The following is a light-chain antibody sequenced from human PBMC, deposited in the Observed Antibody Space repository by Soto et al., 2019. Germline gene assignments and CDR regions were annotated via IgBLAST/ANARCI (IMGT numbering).Light chain of an antibody. CDR1: QSISNY. Sequence: IQITQSPSSLSASVGDRVTITCRASQSISNYLNWYQQKPGKAPKRLIYVASSLSSGVPSRFSGSGSGTDFTLTISSLQPEDFATYYCQQTYKTPLTFGQGTKVDIK. V-gene: IGKV1-39*01. CDR2: VAS. CDR3: QQTYKTPLT. J-gene: IGKJ1*01.